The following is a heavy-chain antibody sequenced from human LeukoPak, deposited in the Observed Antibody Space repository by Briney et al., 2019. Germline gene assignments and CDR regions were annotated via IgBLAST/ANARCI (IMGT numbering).Heavy chain of an antibody. CDR2: ISYDGSNK. D-gene: IGHD3-10*01. CDR1: GFTFSSYA. Sequence: QPGRSLRLSCAASGFTFSSYAMHWVRQAPGKGLEWVAVISYDGSNKYYADSVKGRFTISRDNSKDTLYLQMNSLRAEDTAVYYCARDDYYGSGSYCSFDYWGQGTLVTVSS. V-gene: IGHV3-30-3*01. J-gene: IGHJ4*02. CDR3: ARDDYYGSGSYCSFDY.